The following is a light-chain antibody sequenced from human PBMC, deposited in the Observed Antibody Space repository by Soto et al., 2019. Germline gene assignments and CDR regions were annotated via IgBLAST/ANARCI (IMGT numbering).Light chain of an antibody. Sequence: QLVLTQSPSAYASLGASVKLTCTLSSGHSSYAIAWHQQQPEKGPRYLMKVNSDGSHSKGDGIPNRFSASSSGAERYLTISSLQSEDEADYYCQTWGTGIRVFGGGTKVTVL. CDR2: VNSDGSH. CDR3: QTWGTGIRV. J-gene: IGLJ2*01. V-gene: IGLV4-69*01. CDR1: SGHSSYA.